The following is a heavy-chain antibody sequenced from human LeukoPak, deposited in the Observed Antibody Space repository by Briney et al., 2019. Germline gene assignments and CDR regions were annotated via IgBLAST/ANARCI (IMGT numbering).Heavy chain of an antibody. CDR2: INHSGST. D-gene: IGHD3-10*01. V-gene: IGHV4-34*01. CDR3: ARDNYGSGINFDY. J-gene: IGHJ4*02. Sequence: PSETLSLTCAVYGGSFSGYYWSWIRQPPGKGLEWIGEINHSGSTNYNPSLKSRVTISVDTSKNQFSLKLSSVTAADTAVYYCARDNYGSGINFDYWGQGTLVTVSS. CDR1: GGSFSGYY.